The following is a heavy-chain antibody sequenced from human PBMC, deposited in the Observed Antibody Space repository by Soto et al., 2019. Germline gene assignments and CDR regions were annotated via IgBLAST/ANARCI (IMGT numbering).Heavy chain of an antibody. CDR2: ISAYNGNT. V-gene: IGHV1-18*04. Sequence: QVQLVQSGAEVKKPGASVKVSCKASGYTFTSYGISWVRQAPGQGLEWMGWISAYNGNTNYAQKLQGGVTMTTDTSTSTAYMELRSLRSDDTAVYYCARVGITGTTYYYYGMDVWGQGTTVTVSS. CDR3: ARVGITGTTYYYYGMDV. D-gene: IGHD1-7*01. CDR1: GYTFTSYG. J-gene: IGHJ6*02.